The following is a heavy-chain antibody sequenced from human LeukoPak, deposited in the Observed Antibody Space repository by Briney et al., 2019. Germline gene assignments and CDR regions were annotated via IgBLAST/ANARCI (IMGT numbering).Heavy chain of an antibody. J-gene: IGHJ4*02. CDR3: ARDSPALTL. CDR1: GFTFSSHA. CDR2: VSDSGDGS. Sequence: GGSLRLSCAASGFTFSSHAMSWVRQAPEKGPEWVSAVSDSGDGSYYAESVKGRFIISGAAYRNTLYLQMASLRAEDAAVYYCARDSPALTLWGQGTLVTVSS. D-gene: IGHD3-16*01. V-gene: IGHV3-23*01.